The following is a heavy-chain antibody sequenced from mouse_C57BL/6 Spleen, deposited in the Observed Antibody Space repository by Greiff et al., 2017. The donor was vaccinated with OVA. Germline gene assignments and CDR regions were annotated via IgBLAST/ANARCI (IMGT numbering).Heavy chain of an antibody. CDR2: INPNYGTT. D-gene: IGHD2-1*01. CDR3: ARSREWYYWYFDV. V-gene: IGHV1-39*01. Sequence: VHVKQSGPELVKPGASVKISCKASGYSFTDYNMNWVKQSNGKSLEWIGVINPNYGTTSYNQKFKGKATLTVDQSSSTAYMQLNSLTSEDSAVYYCARSREWYYWYFDVWGTGTTVTVSS. CDR1: GYSFTDYN. J-gene: IGHJ1*03.